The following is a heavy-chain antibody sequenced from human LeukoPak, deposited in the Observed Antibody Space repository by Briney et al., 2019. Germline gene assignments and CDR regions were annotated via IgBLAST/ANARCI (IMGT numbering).Heavy chain of an antibody. D-gene: IGHD3-10*01. Sequence: PGRSLRLSCAASGFTFSSYGMHWVRQAPGKGLEWVAVISYDGSNKYYADSVKGRFTISRDNSKNTLYLQMNSLRAEDTAVYYCAKDEYGSGIYLDYWGQGTLVTVSS. CDR3: AKDEYGSGIYLDY. CDR2: ISYDGSNK. J-gene: IGHJ4*02. CDR1: GFTFSSYG. V-gene: IGHV3-30*18.